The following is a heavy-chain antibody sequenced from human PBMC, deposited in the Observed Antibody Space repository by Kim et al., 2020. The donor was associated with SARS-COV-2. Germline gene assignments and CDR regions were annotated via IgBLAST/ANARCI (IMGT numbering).Heavy chain of an antibody. CDR1: GGSISSYY. CDR2: IYYSGST. Sequence: SETLSLTCTVSGGSISSYYWSWIRQPPGKGLEWIGYIYYSGSTNYNPSLKSRVTISVDTSKNQFSLKLSSVTAADTAVYYCARNSLKNYGDYLSLVRQVPPRRENWFDPWGQGTLVTVSS. D-gene: IGHD4-17*01. J-gene: IGHJ5*02. CDR3: ARNSLKNYGDYLSLVRQVPPRRENWFDP. V-gene: IGHV4-59*01.